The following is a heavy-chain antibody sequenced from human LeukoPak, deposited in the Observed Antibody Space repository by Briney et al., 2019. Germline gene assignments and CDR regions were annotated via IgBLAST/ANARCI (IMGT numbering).Heavy chain of an antibody. Sequence: SGGSLRLSCAASGFTFSSYAMSWVRQAPGKGLEWVSAISGSGGSTYYADSVKGRFTISRDNSKNTLYLQMNSLRAEDTAVYYCAKVPRYTVVTPFDYWGQGTLVTVSS. V-gene: IGHV3-23*01. CDR2: ISGSGGST. D-gene: IGHD2-15*01. CDR1: GFTFSSYA. CDR3: AKVPRYTVVTPFDY. J-gene: IGHJ4*02.